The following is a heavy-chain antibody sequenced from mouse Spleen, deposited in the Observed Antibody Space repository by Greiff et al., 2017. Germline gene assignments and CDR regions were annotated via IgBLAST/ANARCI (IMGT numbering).Heavy chain of an antibody. J-gene: IGHJ4*01. D-gene: IGHD1-1*01. CDR1: GYTFTSYT. Sequence: VMLVESGAELARPGASVKMSCKASGYTFTSYTMHWVKQRPGQGLEWIGYINPSSGYTNYNQKFKDKATLTADKSSSTAYMQLSSLTSEDSAVYYCARSPTTVVEDYAMDYWGQGTSVTVSS. CDR3: ARSPTTVVEDYAMDY. V-gene: IGHV1-4*01. CDR2: INPSSGYT.